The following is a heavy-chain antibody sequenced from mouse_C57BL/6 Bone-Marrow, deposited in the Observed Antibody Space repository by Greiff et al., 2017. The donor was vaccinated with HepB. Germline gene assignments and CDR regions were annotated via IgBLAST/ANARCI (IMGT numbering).Heavy chain of an antibody. CDR1: GFTFSDYY. D-gene: IGHD2-4*01. CDR3: ARSTMITVDY. J-gene: IGHJ4*01. V-gene: IGHV5-12*01. Sequence: EVHLVESGGGLVQPGGSLKLSCAASGFTFSDYYMYWVRQTPEKRLEWVAYISNGGGSTYYPDTVKGRFTISRDNAKNTLYLQMSRLKSEDTAMYYCARSTMITVDYWGQGTSVTVSS. CDR2: ISNGGGST.